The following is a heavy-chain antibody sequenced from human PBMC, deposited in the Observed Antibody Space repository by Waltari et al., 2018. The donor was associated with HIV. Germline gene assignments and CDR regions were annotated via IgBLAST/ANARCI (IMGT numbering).Heavy chain of an antibody. D-gene: IGHD3-10*01. CDR2: INHSGST. CDR3: ARGGPGGRANWFDP. J-gene: IGHJ5*02. CDR1: GGSFSGYY. Sequence: QVQLQQWGAGLLKPSETLSLTCAVYGGSFSGYYWSWIRQPPGKGLEWIGEINHSGSTNDNPSLKSRVTISVDTSKNQFSLKLGSVTAADTAVYYCARGGPGGRANWFDPWGQGTLVTVSS. V-gene: IGHV4-34*01.